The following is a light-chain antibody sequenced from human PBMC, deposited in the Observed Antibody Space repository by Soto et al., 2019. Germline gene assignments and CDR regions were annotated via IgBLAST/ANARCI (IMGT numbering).Light chain of an antibody. Sequence: QSALTQPASVSGSPGQSSTISCTGTSSDVGSYNLVAWYQQHPGKAPKLMIYEGSKRPSGVSNRFSGSKSGNTASLTISWLQAEDEADSYCCSYAGSYVFGPGTKVTVL. V-gene: IGLV2-23*01. CDR2: EGS. CDR3: CSYAGSYV. J-gene: IGLJ1*01. CDR1: SSDVGSYNL.